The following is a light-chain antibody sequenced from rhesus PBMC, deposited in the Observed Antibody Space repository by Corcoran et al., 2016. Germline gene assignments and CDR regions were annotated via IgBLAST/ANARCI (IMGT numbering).Light chain of an antibody. J-gene: IGKJ2*01. CDR3: QHGFGIPYS. CDR1: QGINNN. V-gene: IGKV1S15*01. Sequence: DIQMTQSPSSPSASVGDTVTITCRASQGINNNLAWYQQKPGKVPKLLIYYASTLQSGVPSRFSGSGCGTDFTLTIHRLRPEDFATYSCQHGFGIPYSFGQGTKVEIK. CDR2: YAS.